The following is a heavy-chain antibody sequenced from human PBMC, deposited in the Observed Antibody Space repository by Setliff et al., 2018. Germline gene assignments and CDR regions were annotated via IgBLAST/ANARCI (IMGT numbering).Heavy chain of an antibody. V-gene: IGHV4-39*07. D-gene: IGHD3-16*01. Sequence: PSETLSLTCTVSGGSISSSSYYWGWIRQPPGKGLEWIGSIYYSGSTYYNPSLESRVTISVDTSENQFSLRLNSATAADTAVYYCARLRGAFDYWGQGTLVTVSS. J-gene: IGHJ4*02. CDR2: IYYSGST. CDR1: GGSISSSSYY. CDR3: ARLRGAFDY.